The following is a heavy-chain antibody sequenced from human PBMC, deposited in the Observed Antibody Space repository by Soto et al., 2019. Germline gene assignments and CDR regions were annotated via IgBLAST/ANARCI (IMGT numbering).Heavy chain of an antibody. CDR3: ARVVNCSGGSCYVYYYYYGMDV. CDR1: GYTFTSYG. J-gene: IGHJ6*02. D-gene: IGHD2-15*01. CDR2: ISAYNGNT. V-gene: IGHV1-18*01. Sequence: ASVKVSCKASGYTFTSYGISWVRQAPGQGLEWMGWISAYNGNTNYAQKLQGRVTMTTDTSTSTAYMELRSLRSDDTAVYYCARVVNCSGGSCYVYYYYYGMDVWGQGTTVTVSS.